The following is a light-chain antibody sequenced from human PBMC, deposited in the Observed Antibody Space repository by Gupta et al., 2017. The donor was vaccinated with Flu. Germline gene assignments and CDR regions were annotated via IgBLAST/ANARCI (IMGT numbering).Light chain of an antibody. CDR2: RNH. V-gene: IGLV3-9*01. CDR1: NIGTRN. Sequence: LGKTATTTSGEKNIGTRNVHWYQQKPGQAPILIIYRNHNRPAGIPDRFSGSKSDNTAALTINGAQAEDEADYYCHAGDSCTASVFGGGTKVTVL. J-gene: IGLJ3*02. CDR3: HAGDSCTASV.